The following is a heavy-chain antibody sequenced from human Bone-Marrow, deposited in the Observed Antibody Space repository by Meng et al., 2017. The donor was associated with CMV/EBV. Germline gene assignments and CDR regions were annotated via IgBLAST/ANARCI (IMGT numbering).Heavy chain of an antibody. CDR3: ARGYMAAAYGMDV. Sequence: GTLTLSCTVSGGSISSYYWSWIRQPPGKGLEWIGYIYYSGSTNYNPSLKSRVTISVDTSKNQFPLKLSAVTAADTAVYYGARGYMAAAYGMDVWGQATTVTVSS. J-gene: IGHJ6*02. V-gene: IGHV4-59*01. CDR2: IYYSGST. CDR1: GGSISSYY. D-gene: IGHD6-13*01.